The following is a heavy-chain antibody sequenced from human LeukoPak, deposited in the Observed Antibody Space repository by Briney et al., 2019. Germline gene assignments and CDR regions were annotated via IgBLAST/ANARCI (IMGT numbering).Heavy chain of an antibody. V-gene: IGHV4-30-2*01. D-gene: IGHD3-22*01. CDR1: GGSISSGGYY. J-gene: IGHJ4*02. CDR2: IYHSGST. Sequence: SETLSLTCTVSGGSISSGGYYWSWIRQPPGKGLEWIGYIYHSGSTYYNPSLKSRVTISVDTSKNQFALKLSSVTAADTAVYYCARHGVNYDSSGYYYYFDYWGQGTLVTVSP. CDR3: ARHGVNYDSSGYYYYFDY.